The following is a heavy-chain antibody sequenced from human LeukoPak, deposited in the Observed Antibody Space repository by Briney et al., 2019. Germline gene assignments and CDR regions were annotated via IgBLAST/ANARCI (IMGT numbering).Heavy chain of an antibody. CDR3: ARANFDWLPDFDY. CDR2: INPNSGGT. J-gene: IGHJ4*02. CDR1: GYTSTGYY. V-gene: IGHV1-2*02. D-gene: IGHD3-9*01. Sequence: GASVKVSCKASGYTSTGYYMHWVRQAPGQGLEWMGWINPNSGGTNYAQKFQGRVTMTRDTSISTAYMELSRLRSDDTAVYYCARANFDWLPDFDYWGQGTLVTVSS.